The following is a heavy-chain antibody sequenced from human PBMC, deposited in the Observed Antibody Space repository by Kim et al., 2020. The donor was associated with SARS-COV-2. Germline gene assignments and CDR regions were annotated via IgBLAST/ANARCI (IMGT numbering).Heavy chain of an antibody. CDR2: INTNTGNP. CDR1: GYSFTRHA. V-gene: IGHV7-4-1*02. Sequence: ASVKVSCKASGYSFTRHAMNWVRQAPVQGLEWMGWINTNTGNPTYAQGFTGRFVFSLDTSVSTAYLQISSLKAEDTAVYYCARVQSFYYDRSGYNYWGQGTLVTVSS. CDR3: ARVQSFYYDRSGYNY. J-gene: IGHJ4*02. D-gene: IGHD3-22*01.